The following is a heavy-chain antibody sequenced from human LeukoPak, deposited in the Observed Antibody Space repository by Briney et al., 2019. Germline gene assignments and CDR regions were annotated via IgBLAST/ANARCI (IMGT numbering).Heavy chain of an antibody. CDR2: IRSKANSYAT. CDR3: IRASDDFWWYFDY. J-gene: IGHJ4*02. D-gene: IGHD3-3*01. Sequence: GGSLKLSCAASGFTFSGSAMHWVRQASGKGLEWVGRIRSKANSYATAYAASVKGRFTISRDDSMNTAYLQMNSLKTEDTAVYYCIRASDDFWWYFDYWGQGTLVTVSS. CDR1: GFTFSGSA. V-gene: IGHV3-73*01.